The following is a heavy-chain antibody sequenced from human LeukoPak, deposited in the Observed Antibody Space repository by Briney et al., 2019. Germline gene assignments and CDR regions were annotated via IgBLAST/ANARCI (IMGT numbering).Heavy chain of an antibody. CDR2: ISSSGITI. CDR1: GFTFSDYY. Sequence: GGALRLSCAASGFTFSDYYMTWIRQAPGKGVEWVSYISSSGITIYYADSVKGRFTISRDNAKKSLYLEMNSLRAEDTAVYYCAKLYGNNWYNGFDPWGQGTLVTVSS. CDR3: AKLYGNNWYNGFDP. J-gene: IGHJ5*02. V-gene: IGHV3-11*01. D-gene: IGHD6-13*01.